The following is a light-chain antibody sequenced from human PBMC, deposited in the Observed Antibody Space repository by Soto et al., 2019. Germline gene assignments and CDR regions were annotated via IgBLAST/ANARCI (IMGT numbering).Light chain of an antibody. CDR2: EVN. CDR3: SSFAGSNTLV. J-gene: IGLJ3*02. V-gene: IGLV2-8*01. CDR1: NSDVGGYNY. Sequence: QSVLTQPPSASGSPGQSVTISCTGTNSDVGGYNYVSWYQQHPGKVPQLMIYEVNKRPSGVPDRFSGSKPGNTASLTVSGLQADDEAEYFCSSFAGSNTLVFGGGTKVTVL.